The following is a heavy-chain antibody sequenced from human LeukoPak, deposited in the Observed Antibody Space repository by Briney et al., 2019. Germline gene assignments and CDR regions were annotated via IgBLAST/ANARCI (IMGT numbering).Heavy chain of an antibody. J-gene: IGHJ6*03. CDR3: ARAYRYYGPYYYYYYYMDV. CDR2: INHSGST. CDR1: GGSFSGYY. Sequence: SETLSLTCAVYGGSFSGYYWSWIRQPPGKGLEWIGEINHSGSTNYNPSLKSRVTISVDTSKNQFSRKLSSVTAADTAVYYCARAYRYYGPYYYYYYYMDVWGKGTTVTVSS. D-gene: IGHD3-10*01. V-gene: IGHV4-34*01.